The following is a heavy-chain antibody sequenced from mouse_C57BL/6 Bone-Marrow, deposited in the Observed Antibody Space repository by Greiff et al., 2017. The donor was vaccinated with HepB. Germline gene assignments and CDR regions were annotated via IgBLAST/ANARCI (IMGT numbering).Heavy chain of an antibody. D-gene: IGHD3-2*02. V-gene: IGHV1-55*01. CDR3: ARSKDEATDFDD. CDR1: GYTFTSYC. Sequence: QVQLQQSGAELVQPGASVTMSCTASGYTFTSYCITWVKQRPGQGLEWIGDIYTGSGNTNYNEKFKSKATLTVDTSSSTAYMKISSLTSEDSAVYDCARSKDEATDFDDWGQGTTLTVSS. CDR2: IYTGSGNT. J-gene: IGHJ2*01.